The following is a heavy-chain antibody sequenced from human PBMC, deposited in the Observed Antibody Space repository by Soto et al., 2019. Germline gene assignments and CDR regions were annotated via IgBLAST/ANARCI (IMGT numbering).Heavy chain of an antibody. CDR2: IKSKTDGGTT. CDR1: GFTFSNAW. J-gene: IGHJ4*02. CDR3: ITDGFRDGYNIAY. V-gene: IGHV3-15*01. D-gene: IGHD5-12*01. Sequence: EVQLVESGGGLVKPGGSLRLSCAASGFTFSNAWMSWVRQAPGKGLEWVGRIKSKTDGGTTDYAAPVKGRFTISRDDSKNTLYLQMNSLKTEDTAVYYCITDGFRDGYNIAYWGQGTLVTVSS.